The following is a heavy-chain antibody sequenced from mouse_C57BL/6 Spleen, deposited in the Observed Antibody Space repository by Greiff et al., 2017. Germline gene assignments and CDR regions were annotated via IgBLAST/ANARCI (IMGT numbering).Heavy chain of an antibody. CDR1: GYTFTSSW. Sequence: QVQLQQPGAELMKPGASVKLSCRASGYTFTSSWMHWVKQRPGRGLEWIGRIDPNSGGTTYNEKFKSKATLTVDKPSSTAYMQRSSLTSEDSAVYYCAREGIREGDYAMGGRGQGASVT. V-gene: IGHV1-72*01. CDR3: AREGIREGDYAMGG. CDR2: IDPNSGGT. J-gene: IGHJ4*01. D-gene: IGHD1-1*02.